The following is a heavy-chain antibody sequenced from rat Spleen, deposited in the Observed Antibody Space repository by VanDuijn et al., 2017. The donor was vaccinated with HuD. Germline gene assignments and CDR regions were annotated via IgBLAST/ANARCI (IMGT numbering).Heavy chain of an antibody. CDR1: GFTFSDYA. J-gene: IGHJ2*01. V-gene: IGHV5-7*01. CDR2: ISYDGSST. D-gene: IGHD1-2*01. CDR3: ARRLYDYFDY. Sequence: EVQLVESGGGLVQPGRSLKLSCAASGFTFSDYAMNWIRQAPTKGLEWVATISYDGSSTYYRDSVKGRFTISRDNAKSTLYLQMDSLRSEDTATYYCARRLYDYFDYWGQGVMVTVSS.